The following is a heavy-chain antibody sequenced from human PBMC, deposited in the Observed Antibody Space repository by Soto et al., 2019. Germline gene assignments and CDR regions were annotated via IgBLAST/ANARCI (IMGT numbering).Heavy chain of an antibody. Sequence: PSETLSLTCTVSGGSINNHYWSWIRQPPGKGLEWIGEIYHTGSTNYNPSLKSRVTISVYKSKNQFSLKLSSVTAADTAVYYGARDNYYDSSGYFSSGYYFDYWGQGTLVTVSS. CDR3: ARDNYYDSSGYFSSGYYFDY. V-gene: IGHV4-59*11. D-gene: IGHD3-22*01. CDR2: IYHTGST. CDR1: GGSINNHY. J-gene: IGHJ4*02.